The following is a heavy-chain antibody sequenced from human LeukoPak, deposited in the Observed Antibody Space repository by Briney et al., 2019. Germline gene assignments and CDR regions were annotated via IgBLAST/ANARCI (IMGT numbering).Heavy chain of an antibody. CDR2: IYSSEST. D-gene: IGHD3-10*01. CDR1: GGSINNYY. CDR3: ARVFSGTVYAMDV. Sequence: PSETLSLTCTVSGGSINNYYWSWIRQPAGKGLEWIGHIYSSESTNYNPSLKSRVTVSVDTSKNQFSLKLTSVTAADTAVYYCARVFSGTVYAMDVWGQGTTVTVSS. V-gene: IGHV4-4*07. J-gene: IGHJ6*02.